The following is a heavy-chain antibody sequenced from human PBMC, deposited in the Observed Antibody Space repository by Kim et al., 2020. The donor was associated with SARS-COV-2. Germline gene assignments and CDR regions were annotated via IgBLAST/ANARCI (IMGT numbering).Heavy chain of an antibody. V-gene: IGHV4-34*01. J-gene: IGHJ4*02. CDR2: INHSGST. Sequence: SETLSLTCAVYGGSFSGYYWSWIRQPPGKGLEWIGEINHSGSTNYNPSLKSRVTISVDTSKNQFSLKLSSVTAADTAVYYCARGRRTRAVAGSLPDYWGQGTLVTVSS. CDR1: GGSFSGYY. D-gene: IGHD6-19*01. CDR3: ARGRRTRAVAGSLPDY.